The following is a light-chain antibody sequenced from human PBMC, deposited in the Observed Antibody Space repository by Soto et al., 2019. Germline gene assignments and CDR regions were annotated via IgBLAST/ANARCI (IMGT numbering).Light chain of an antibody. CDR2: TAS. CDR1: QSISSS. J-gene: IGKJ1*01. Sequence: IQMTQSPPSLSASVGDTVTITCRASQSISSSLNWYQQKPGKAPKLLIYTASSLESGVPSRFSGSGSGTEFTLTISSLQPDDFATYYCQQYNSYPGTFGQGTKVDIK. V-gene: IGKV1-5*01. CDR3: QQYNSYPGT.